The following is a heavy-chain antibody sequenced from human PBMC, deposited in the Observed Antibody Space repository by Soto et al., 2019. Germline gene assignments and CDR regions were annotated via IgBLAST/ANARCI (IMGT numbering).Heavy chain of an antibody. D-gene: IGHD5-18*01. CDR2: INPNSGDI. J-gene: IGHJ4*02. Sequence: ASVKVSCKTSGYTFTGHYIHWVRQAPGQGLEWMGWINPNSGDISYAEKFQGRVTMTRDTSISTACMGLSRLRSDDTAVYYCTRGYTYGSFDNWAQGTLVTVSS. CDR1: GYTFTGHY. V-gene: IGHV1-2*02. CDR3: TRGYTYGSFDN.